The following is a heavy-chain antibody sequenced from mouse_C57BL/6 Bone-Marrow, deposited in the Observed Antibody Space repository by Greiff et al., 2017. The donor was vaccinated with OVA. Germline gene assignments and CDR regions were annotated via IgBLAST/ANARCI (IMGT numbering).Heavy chain of an antibody. CDR1: GYTFTDYY. CDR3: ARPYYYGSSLFFAY. D-gene: IGHD1-1*01. CDR2: IFPGSGST. J-gene: IGHJ3*01. Sequence: QVQLQQSGPELVKPGASVKISCKASGYTFTDYYINWVKQRPGQGLEWIGWIFPGSGSTYYNEKFKGKATLTVDKSSSTAYMLLSSLTSEDSAVYFCARPYYYGSSLFFAYWGQGTLVTVSA. V-gene: IGHV1-75*01.